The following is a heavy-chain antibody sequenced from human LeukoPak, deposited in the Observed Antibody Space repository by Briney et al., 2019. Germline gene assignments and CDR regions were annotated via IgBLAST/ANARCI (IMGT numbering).Heavy chain of an antibody. V-gene: IGHV3-7*01. CDR1: GFTFSSYW. CDR3: ARDIVVVPAAILGVYYYYGMDV. J-gene: IGHJ6*02. D-gene: IGHD2-2*02. CDR2: IKQDGSEK. Sequence: GGSLRLSCAASGFTFSSYWMSWVRQAPGKGLEWVANIKQDGSEKYYVDSVKGRLTISRDNAKNSLYLQMNSLRAEDTAVYYCARDIVVVPAAILGVYYYYGMDVWGQGTTVTVPS.